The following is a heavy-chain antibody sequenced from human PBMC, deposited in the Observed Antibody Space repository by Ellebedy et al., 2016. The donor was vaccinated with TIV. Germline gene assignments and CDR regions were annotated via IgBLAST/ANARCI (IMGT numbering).Heavy chain of an antibody. J-gene: IGHJ4*02. D-gene: IGHD3-16*01. CDR3: AGDFGTHKEFDY. CDR2: INAGNGNT. Sequence: ASVKVSXXASGYTFTSYAMHWVRQAPGQRLEWMGWINAGNGNTKYSQKFQGRVTITRDTSASTAYMELSSLRSEDTAVYYCAGDFGTHKEFDYWGQGTLVTVSS. V-gene: IGHV1-3*01. CDR1: GYTFTSYA.